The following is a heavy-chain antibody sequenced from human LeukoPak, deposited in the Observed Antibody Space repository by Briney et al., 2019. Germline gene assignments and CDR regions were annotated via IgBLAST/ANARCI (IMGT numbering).Heavy chain of an antibody. V-gene: IGHV4-59*01. CDR1: GGSISSYY. CDR3: ARATIFGVVINWFDP. J-gene: IGHJ5*02. D-gene: IGHD3-3*01. Sequence: SETLSLTCTVSGGSISSYYWSWIRQPPGKGLEWIGYIYYSGSTNYNPSLKSRVTISVDTSKNQFSLKLSSVTAADTAVYYCARATIFGVVINWFDPWGQGTLVTVSS. CDR2: IYYSGST.